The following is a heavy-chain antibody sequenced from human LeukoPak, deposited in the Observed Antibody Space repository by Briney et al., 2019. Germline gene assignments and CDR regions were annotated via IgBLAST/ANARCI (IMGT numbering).Heavy chain of an antibody. D-gene: IGHD2-15*01. CDR2: ISSSANTI. Sequence: GGSLRLSCAASGFTFSTYEINWVRQAPGKGLEWISYISSSANTIYYADSVKGRFTISRDNAKHSLYLQMNSLRAEDTAVYYCATRSGWTFDYWGQGTLVTVSS. V-gene: IGHV3-48*03. CDR3: ATRSGWTFDY. CDR1: GFTFSTYE. J-gene: IGHJ4*02.